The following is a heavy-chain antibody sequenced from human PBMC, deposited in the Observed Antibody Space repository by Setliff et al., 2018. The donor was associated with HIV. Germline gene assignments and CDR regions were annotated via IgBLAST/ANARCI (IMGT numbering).Heavy chain of an antibody. Sequence: GSLRLSCAASGFTFSSYEMNWVRQAPGKGLELVSYISHTGSTVYYADSVKGRFTIPRDNAKNSLYLQMNSLRAEDTAVYYCARVPGWRAPFWGQGTLVTVSS. CDR2: ISHTGSTV. D-gene: IGHD6-19*01. V-gene: IGHV3-48*03. CDR1: GFTFSSYE. J-gene: IGHJ4*02. CDR3: ARVPGWRAPF.